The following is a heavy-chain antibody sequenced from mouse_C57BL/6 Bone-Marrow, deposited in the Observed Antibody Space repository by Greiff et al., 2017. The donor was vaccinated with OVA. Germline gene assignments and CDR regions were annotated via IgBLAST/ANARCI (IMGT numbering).Heavy chain of an antibody. CDR3: ARYRTVVAPAYFDY. CDR1: GYSIPSDY. CDR2: ISYSGST. D-gene: IGHD1-1*01. J-gene: IGHJ2*01. V-gene: IGHV3-8*01. Sequence: EVKLVESGPGLAKPSQTLSLTCSVTGYSIPSDYWNWIRKFPGNKLEYMGYISYSGSTYYNPSLKSRISITRDTSKNQYYLQLNSVTTEDTATYYCARYRTVVAPAYFDYWGQGTTLTVSS.